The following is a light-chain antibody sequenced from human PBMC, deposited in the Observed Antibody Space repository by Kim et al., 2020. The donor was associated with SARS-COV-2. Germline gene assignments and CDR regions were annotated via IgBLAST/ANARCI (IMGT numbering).Light chain of an antibody. V-gene: IGKV1-39*01. CDR3: QQSNSTPYT. CDR1: QSVGIS. J-gene: IGKJ2*01. CDR2: AAS. Sequence: DIQMTQSPSSLSASVGDRLTITCRASQSVGISLNWYQQMPGKAPKLLIYAASFLQSGVPTRISAGGSGTEFTLTISGLQPEDFGIYFCQQSNSTPYTFGPGTKL.